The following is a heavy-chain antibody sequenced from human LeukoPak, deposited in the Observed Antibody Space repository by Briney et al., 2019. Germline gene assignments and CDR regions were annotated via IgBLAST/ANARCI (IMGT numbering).Heavy chain of an antibody. Sequence: PSETLSLTCTVSGVSISSSNSYWGWIRQPPGKGLEWIGSIYYSGNTYYNASLKSQVSISIDTSKNQFSLKLSSVTAADTAVYYCAILLPRRNRIAAAENRFDYWGQGTLVTVSS. CDR1: GVSISSSNSY. CDR3: AILLPRRNRIAAAENRFDY. V-gene: IGHV4-39*01. CDR2: IYYSGNT. J-gene: IGHJ4*02. D-gene: IGHD6-13*01.